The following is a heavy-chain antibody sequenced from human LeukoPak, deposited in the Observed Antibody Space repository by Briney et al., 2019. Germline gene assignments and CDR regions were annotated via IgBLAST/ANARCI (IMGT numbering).Heavy chain of an antibody. D-gene: IGHD6-13*01. CDR3: ARRGGYSSSWYLFGWFDP. J-gene: IGHJ5*02. CDR2: IKQDGSEK. Sequence: GGSLRLSCAASGFTFSSYWMSWVRQAPGKGLEWVANIKQDGSEKYYVDSAKGRFTISRDNAKNSLYLQMNSLRAEDTAVYYCARRGGYSSSWYLFGWFDPWGQGTLVTVSS. CDR1: GFTFSSYW. V-gene: IGHV3-7*01.